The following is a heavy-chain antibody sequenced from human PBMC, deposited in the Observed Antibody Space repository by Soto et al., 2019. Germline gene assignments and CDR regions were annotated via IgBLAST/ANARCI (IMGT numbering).Heavy chain of an antibody. CDR1: GGSIRSPNYY. Sequence: QVQLQESGPGLVKPSQTLSLTCTVIGGSIRSPNYYWSWIRQHPGKGLEWIGNIYYNGSTNYTPSLKSRAVISLDTSKNQFSLKLNSVTAADTAVYYCARDAPLWFGELSHWGQGTLVPVSS. D-gene: IGHD3-10*01. J-gene: IGHJ4*02. CDR2: IYYNGST. CDR3: ARDAPLWFGELSH. V-gene: IGHV4-31*03.